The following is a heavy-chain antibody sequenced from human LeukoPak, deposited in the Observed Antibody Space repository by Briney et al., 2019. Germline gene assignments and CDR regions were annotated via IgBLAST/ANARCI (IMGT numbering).Heavy chain of an antibody. J-gene: IGHJ4*02. Sequence: SETLSLTCTVSGGSISSSSYYWSWIRQPAGKGLEWIGRIYTSGSTNYNPSLKSRVTMSVDTSKNQFSLKLSSVTAADTAVYYCARVDGGVLWFGELFGYFDYWGQGTLVTVSS. CDR1: GGSISSSSYY. CDR2: IYTSGST. CDR3: ARVDGGVLWFGELFGYFDY. V-gene: IGHV4-61*02. D-gene: IGHD3-10*01.